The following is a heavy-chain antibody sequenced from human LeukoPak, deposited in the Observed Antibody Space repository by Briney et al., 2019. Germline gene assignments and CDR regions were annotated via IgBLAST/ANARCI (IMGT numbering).Heavy chain of an antibody. CDR2: ISGSGGGT. Sequence: PGGSLRLSCAASGFTFNSYAMSWVRQAPEKGLEWVATISGSGGGTYYADSVKGRFTISRDDSKNTLYLQMNSLRAEDTAVYYCARVGRNWFDPWGQGTLVTVSS. CDR3: ARVGRNWFDP. V-gene: IGHV3-23*01. J-gene: IGHJ5*02. CDR1: GFTFNSYA.